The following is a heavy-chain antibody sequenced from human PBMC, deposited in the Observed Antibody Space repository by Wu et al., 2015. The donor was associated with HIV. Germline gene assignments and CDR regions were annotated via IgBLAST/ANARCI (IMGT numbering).Heavy chain of an antibody. CDR3: ARDRGGKSYYYYMDV. D-gene: IGHD4-23*01. CDR2: INPNSGGT. J-gene: IGHJ6*03. V-gene: IGHV1-2*02. Sequence: QVQLEQSGAEVKKPGAAVKVSCKASGYTFTGYYMHWVRQAPGQGLEWMGWINPNSGGTNXAQKFQGRVTMTRDTSISTAYMELSRLRSDDTAVYYCARDRGGKSYYYYMDVVGQRDHGHRLL. CDR1: GYTFTGYY.